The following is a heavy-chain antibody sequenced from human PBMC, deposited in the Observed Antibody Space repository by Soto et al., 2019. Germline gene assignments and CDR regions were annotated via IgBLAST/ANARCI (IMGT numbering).Heavy chain of an antibody. J-gene: IGHJ6*02. Sequence: SETLSLTCTVSGGSISSSSYYWGWIRQPPGKGLEWIGSIYYSGSTYYNPSLKSRVTISVDTSKNQLSLKLSSVTAADTAVYYCARRLYYDSSGFEGGGMDVWGQGTMVTVS. CDR1: GGSISSSSYY. CDR3: ARRLYYDSSGFEGGGMDV. CDR2: IYYSGST. V-gene: IGHV4-39*01. D-gene: IGHD3-22*01.